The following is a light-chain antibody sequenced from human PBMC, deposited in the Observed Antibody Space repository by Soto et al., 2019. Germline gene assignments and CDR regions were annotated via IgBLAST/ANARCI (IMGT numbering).Light chain of an antibody. CDR1: QDVGKW. CDR3: QQANSFPNT. CDR2: GAS. V-gene: IGKV1-12*01. J-gene: IGKJ5*01. Sequence: DIQMTQSPPSVSASVGDRVTITCRASQDVGKWLAWYQQKPGKAPTLLIHGASSLQSGVTPRYSGNGYGTDFTLTISSLQPEDFATYYCQQANSFPNTFGQGTRLEIK.